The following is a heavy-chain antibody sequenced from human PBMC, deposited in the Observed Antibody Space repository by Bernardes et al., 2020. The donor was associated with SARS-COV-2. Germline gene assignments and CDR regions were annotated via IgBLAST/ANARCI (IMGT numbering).Heavy chain of an antibody. D-gene: IGHD3-3*01. Sequence: GGSLRLSCAASGFTFSSYGMHWVRQAPGKGLEWVAVIWYDGSNKYYADSVKGRFTISRDNSKNTLYLQMNSLRAEDTAVYYCARDNIDRTYYDFWSGYYTGGPDYYYGMDVWGQGTTVTVSS. CDR1: GFTFSSYG. V-gene: IGHV3-33*01. CDR3: ARDNIDRTYYDFWSGYYTGGPDYYYGMDV. CDR2: IWYDGSNK. J-gene: IGHJ6*02.